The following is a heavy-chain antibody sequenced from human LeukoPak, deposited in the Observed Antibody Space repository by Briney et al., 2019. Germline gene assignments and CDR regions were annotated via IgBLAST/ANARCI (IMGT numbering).Heavy chain of an antibody. CDR1: GFSSSSYG. D-gene: IGHD3-10*01. V-gene: IGHV3-23*01. J-gene: IGHJ4*02. CDR3: AKGGGGYLDY. Sequence: GGSLRLSCAASGFSSSSYGMSWVRQAPGKGLEWVSAIGPGGNTYYADSVKGRFTISMDNSKNTVYLQMNSLRAEDTEDTAVYYCAKGGGGYLDYWGQGALVIVSS. CDR2: IGPGGNT.